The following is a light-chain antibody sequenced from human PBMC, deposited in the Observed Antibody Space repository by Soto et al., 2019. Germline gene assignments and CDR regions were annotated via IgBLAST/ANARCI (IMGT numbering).Light chain of an antibody. Sequence: DIQMTPSPSTLSASLADRVSIACRASQSVSSCLAWYQQNPGKAPKLLIYDASSLESGVPSRFSGSGSGTEFTLTISSLQPDDFATYYCQHYNSYSEAFGQGTKVDI. V-gene: IGKV1-5*01. J-gene: IGKJ1*01. CDR3: QHYNSYSEA. CDR1: QSVSSC. CDR2: DAS.